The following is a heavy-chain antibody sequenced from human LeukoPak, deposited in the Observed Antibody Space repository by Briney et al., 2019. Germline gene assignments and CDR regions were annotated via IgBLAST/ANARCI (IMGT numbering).Heavy chain of an antibody. V-gene: IGHV4-61*08. D-gene: IGHD6-19*01. CDR2: ISYSGST. J-gene: IGHJ4*02. CDR3: ARRSYSSPFDY. CDR1: GGSISSGGYY. Sequence: SETLSLTCAVSGGSISSGGYYWSWIRQPPGKGLEWIGYISYSGSTNYNPSLKSRVTISVDTSKNQFSLKLSSVTAADTAVYYCARRSYSSPFDYWGQGTLVTVSS.